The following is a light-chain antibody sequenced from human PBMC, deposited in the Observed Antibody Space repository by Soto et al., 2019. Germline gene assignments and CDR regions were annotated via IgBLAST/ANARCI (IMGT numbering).Light chain of an antibody. CDR1: SSDVGGYNY. J-gene: IGLJ1*01. CDR2: DVS. CDR3: CSYTTSNTRQIV. V-gene: IGLV2-14*03. Sequence: QSALTQPASVSGSPGQSITISCTGTSSDVGGYNYVSWYQQHPGKAPKFMIYDVSSRPSGVSNRFSGSKCGNTASLTISGLQAEDEADYYCCSYTTSNTRQIVFGTGTKLTVL.